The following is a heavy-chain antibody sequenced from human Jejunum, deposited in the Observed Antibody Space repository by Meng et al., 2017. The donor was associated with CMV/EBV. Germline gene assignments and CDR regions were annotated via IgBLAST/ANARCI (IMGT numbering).Heavy chain of an antibody. CDR2: TFYRSKWYN. CDR3: ARGLPNYYEYGMDV. CDR1: VSNHYGA. V-gene: IGHV6-1*01. J-gene: IGHJ6*02. Sequence: VSNHYGAWNWVRQSPSRGLEWLGRTFYRSKWYNEYALSVKSRITVNPDTSKNQFSLQLSSVTPEDTAVYYCARGLPNYYEYGMDVWGQGTTVTVSS.